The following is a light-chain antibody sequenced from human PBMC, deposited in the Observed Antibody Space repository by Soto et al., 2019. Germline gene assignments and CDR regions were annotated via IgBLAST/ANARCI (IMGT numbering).Light chain of an antibody. V-gene: IGKV3-20*01. CDR3: QQYGSSPPYT. CDR2: GAF. J-gene: IGKJ2*01. CDR1: HSVSSSY. Sequence: EIVLTQSPGTLSLSPGERATLSCRASHSVSSSYLACYQQKPGQAPRLLIYGAFSRATGIPDRFSGSGSGRDFTLTISRLEPEDIAVYYCQQYGSSPPYTFGRGTKLEIK.